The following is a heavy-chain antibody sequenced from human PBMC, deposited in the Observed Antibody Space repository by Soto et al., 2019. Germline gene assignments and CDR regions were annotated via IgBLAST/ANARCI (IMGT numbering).Heavy chain of an antibody. CDR3: AKRFLEWLSSASVPLDLDP. D-gene: IGHD3-3*01. Sequence: GGSLRLSCAASGFTFSSYAMSWVRQAPGKGLEWVSAISGSGGSTYYADSVKGRFTISRDNSKNTLYLQMNSLRAEDTAVYYCAKRFLEWLSSASVPLDLDPWGQGTLVTVSS. CDR1: GFTFSSYA. V-gene: IGHV3-23*01. J-gene: IGHJ5*02. CDR2: ISGSGGST.